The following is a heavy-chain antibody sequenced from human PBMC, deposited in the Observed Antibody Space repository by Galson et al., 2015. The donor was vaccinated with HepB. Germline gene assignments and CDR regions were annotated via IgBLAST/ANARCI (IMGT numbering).Heavy chain of an antibody. Sequence: PALVKPTQTLTLTCTSSGFSLRASGVGVGWVRQSPGKALEWLALIYWNDDKYYSPSLRSRLTITKDTSKDQVVLRMTNLDPLDTATYYCARSLGLVGPSFDNWGQGTLVTVSS. J-gene: IGHJ4*02. D-gene: IGHD2-8*02. V-gene: IGHV2-5*01. CDR2: IYWNDDK. CDR1: GFSLRASGVG. CDR3: ARSLGLVGPSFDN.